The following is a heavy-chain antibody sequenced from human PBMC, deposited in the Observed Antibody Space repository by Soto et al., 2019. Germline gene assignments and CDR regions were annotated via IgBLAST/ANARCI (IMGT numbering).Heavy chain of an antibody. Sequence: AASVKVSCKASGYTFTSYGISWVRQAPGQGLEWMGWISAYNGNTNYAQKLQGRVTMTTDTSTSTAYMELRSLRSDDTAVYYCARDAYYYDSSGSFDYWGQGTLVTVSS. V-gene: IGHV1-18*04. CDR1: GYTFTSYG. CDR2: ISAYNGNT. D-gene: IGHD3-22*01. CDR3: ARDAYYYDSSGSFDY. J-gene: IGHJ4*02.